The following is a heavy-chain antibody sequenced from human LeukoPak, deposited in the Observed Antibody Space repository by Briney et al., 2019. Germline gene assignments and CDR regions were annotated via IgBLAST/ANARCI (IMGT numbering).Heavy chain of an antibody. CDR3: ARQSTGDPFIDY. D-gene: IGHD7-27*01. J-gene: IGHJ4*02. V-gene: IGHV4-39*01. Sequence: PSETLSLTCTVSGGSISSSSYYWGWIRQPPGQGLEWIGSIYYSGSTYYNPSLKSRVTISVDTSKNQFSLKLSSVTAADTAVYYRARQSTGDPFIDYWGQGTLVTVSS. CDR1: GGSISSSSYY. CDR2: IYYSGST.